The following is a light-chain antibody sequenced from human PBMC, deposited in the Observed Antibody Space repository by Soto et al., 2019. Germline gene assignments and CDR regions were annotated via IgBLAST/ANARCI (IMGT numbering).Light chain of an antibody. V-gene: IGLV2-14*01. CDR1: SHDIGGYKY. Sequence: QSALTQPASVSGSPGQSITISCTGTSHDIGGYKYVSWYQQHPGKAPKLMIYEVSNRPSGVSNCFSGSKSGNTASLTISGLQTEDEADYYCCAYTSTSALYVFGTGTKVTVL. CDR3: CAYTSTSALYV. CDR2: EVS. J-gene: IGLJ1*01.